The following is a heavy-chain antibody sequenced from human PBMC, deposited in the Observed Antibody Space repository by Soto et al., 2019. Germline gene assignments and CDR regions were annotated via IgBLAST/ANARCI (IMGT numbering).Heavy chain of an antibody. J-gene: IGHJ6*02. D-gene: IGHD3-3*01. Sequence: QVQLQESGPGLVKPSQTLSLTCTVSGGSISSGGYYWSWIRQHPGKGLEWIGYIYYSGSTYYNPSLESRVTISVDTSKNQFSLKLSSVTAADTAVYYCASQPRFLEWLSGEDYYYYGMDVWGQGTTVTVSS. V-gene: IGHV4-31*03. CDR2: IYYSGST. CDR1: GGSISSGGYY. CDR3: ASQPRFLEWLSGEDYYYYGMDV.